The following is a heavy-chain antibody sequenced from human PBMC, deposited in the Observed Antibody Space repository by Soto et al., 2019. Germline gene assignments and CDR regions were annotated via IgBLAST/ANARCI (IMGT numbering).Heavy chain of an antibody. J-gene: IGHJ4*02. Sequence: ASVKVSCKASGYTFINYYLHWVRLAPGQGLEWLGVINPSSGDTTSAQKFQARVTMTRGSSPRTVDLDLSSLRSDDTAVYYCARSTDRYYFDYWGQGTLVTVSS. CDR3: ARSTDRYYFDY. CDR2: INPSSGDT. D-gene: IGHD1-1*01. CDR1: GYTFINYY. V-gene: IGHV1-46*01.